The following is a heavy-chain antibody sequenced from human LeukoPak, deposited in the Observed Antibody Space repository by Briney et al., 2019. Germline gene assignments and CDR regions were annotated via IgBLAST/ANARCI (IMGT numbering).Heavy chain of an antibody. CDR3: ARNPMDPLGELSLFDY. CDR1: GDSITKHY. CDR2: IYYSGIT. J-gene: IGHJ4*02. V-gene: IGHV4-59*11. D-gene: IGHD3-16*02. Sequence: SETLSLTCTVSGDSITKHYWSWIRQPPGKGLEWIGYIYYSGITNYNPSLKSRVTISVDTSKNQISLKLSSVTAADTAVYYCARNPMDPLGELSLFDYWGQGTLVTVSS.